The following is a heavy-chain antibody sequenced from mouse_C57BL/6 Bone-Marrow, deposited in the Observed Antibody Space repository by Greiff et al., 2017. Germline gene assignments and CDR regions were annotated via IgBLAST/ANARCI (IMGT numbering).Heavy chain of an antibody. D-gene: IGHD2-3*01. CDR1: GYTFTSYW. Sequence: VQLQQPGAELVKPGASVKLSCKASGYTFTSYWMHWGKQRPGQGLEWIGMIHPNSGSTNYNEKFKSKATLTVDKSSSTAYMQLSSLTSEDSAVYYCARSVYDGYYYYFDYGGQGTTLTVSS. V-gene: IGHV1-64*01. J-gene: IGHJ2*01. CDR3: ARSVYDGYYYYFDY. CDR2: IHPNSGST.